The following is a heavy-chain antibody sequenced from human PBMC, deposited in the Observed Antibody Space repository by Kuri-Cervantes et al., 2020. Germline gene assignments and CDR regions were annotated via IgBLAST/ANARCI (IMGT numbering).Heavy chain of an antibody. D-gene: IGHD6-19*01. V-gene: IGHV3-48*02. CDR2: ISGRSRTI. J-gene: IGHJ4*02. CDR3: ARDSGWYLALDY. Sequence: GGSLRLSCAASGFTFSSYSMNWVRQAQGKGLEWVSYISGRSRTIYHADSVKGRFTISRDHTQNSLYLPMNSLKDEDTAVYYFARDSGWYLALDYWGQGTLVTVSS. CDR1: GFTFSSYS.